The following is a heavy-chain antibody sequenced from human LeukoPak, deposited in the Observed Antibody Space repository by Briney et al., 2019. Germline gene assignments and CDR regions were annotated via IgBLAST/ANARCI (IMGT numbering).Heavy chain of an antibody. V-gene: IGHV3-21*01. Sequence: GGSLRLSCAASGFTFSSYSMNWVRQAPGKGLEWVSSISSSSSYIYYADSVKGRFTISRDNAKNSLYLQMNSLRAEDTAVYYCARVPQADIVATISTPDYWGQGTLDTVSS. CDR2: ISSSSSYI. CDR3: ARVPQADIVATISTPDY. CDR1: GFTFSSYS. J-gene: IGHJ4*02. D-gene: IGHD5-12*01.